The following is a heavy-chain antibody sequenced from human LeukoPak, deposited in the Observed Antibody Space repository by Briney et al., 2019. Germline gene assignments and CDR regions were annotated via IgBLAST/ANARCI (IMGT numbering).Heavy chain of an antibody. CDR2: ISSSSSYI. CDR3: ARDRRIQLWLGQRGYFDY. D-gene: IGHD5-18*01. Sequence: GGSLRLSCAASGFTFSSYSMNWVRQAPGKGLEWVSSISSSSSYIYYADSVKGRSTISRDNAKNSLYLQMNSLRAEDTAVYYCARDRRIQLWLGQRGYFDYWGQGTLVTVSS. V-gene: IGHV3-21*01. CDR1: GFTFSSYS. J-gene: IGHJ4*02.